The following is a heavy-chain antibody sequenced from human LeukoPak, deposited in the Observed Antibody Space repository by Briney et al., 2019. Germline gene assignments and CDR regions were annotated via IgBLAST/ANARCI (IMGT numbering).Heavy chain of an antibody. CDR2: IYSGGST. V-gene: IGHV3-53*01. CDR1: GFTVSSYY. J-gene: IGHJ4*02. Sequence: PGGSLRLSCAASGFTVSSYYMSWVRQAPGKGLEWVSVIYSGGSTYYADSVKGRFTISRDNSKNTLYLQMNSLRAEDTAVYYSARGTRDGYKDYWGQGTLVTVSS. D-gene: IGHD5-24*01. CDR3: ARGTRDGYKDY.